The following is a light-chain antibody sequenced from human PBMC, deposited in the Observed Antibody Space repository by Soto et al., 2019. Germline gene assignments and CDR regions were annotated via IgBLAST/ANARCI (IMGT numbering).Light chain of an antibody. CDR1: SSNVGDYDY. Sequence: QSALTQPPSASGSPGQSVTISCTGTSSNVGDYDYVSWYQQHPGKAPKLIIYEVNERPSGVPDRFSGSKSGNTASLTVSGVQAEDEADCYCSSYAGSNNCVFGTGTKLTVL. J-gene: IGLJ1*01. V-gene: IGLV2-8*01. CDR3: SSYAGSNNCV. CDR2: EVN.